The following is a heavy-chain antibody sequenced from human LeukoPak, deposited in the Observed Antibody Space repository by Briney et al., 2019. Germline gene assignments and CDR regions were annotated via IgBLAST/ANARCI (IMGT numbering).Heavy chain of an antibody. Sequence: GGSLRLSCVASGITFSHYEMNWVRQSPGMGLEWLAFIGTTGTTVYYADSVKGRFTISRDNSKNTLYLQMNSLRAEDTAVYYCAKDRSSGYYPLYWGQGTLVTVSS. CDR3: AKDRSSGYYPLY. V-gene: IGHV3-48*03. CDR1: GITFSHYE. CDR2: IGTTGTTV. J-gene: IGHJ4*02. D-gene: IGHD3-22*01.